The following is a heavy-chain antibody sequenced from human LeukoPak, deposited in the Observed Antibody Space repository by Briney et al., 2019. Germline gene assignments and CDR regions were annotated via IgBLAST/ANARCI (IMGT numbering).Heavy chain of an antibody. CDR1: GYTFTGYY. V-gene: IGHV1-2*02. CDR2: INPNSGGT. Sequence: ASVKVSCEASGYTFTGYYMHWVRQAPGQGLEWMGWINPNSGGTNYAQKFQGRVTMTRDTSISTAYMELSRLRSDDTAVYYCARVSKKLRGAFDIWGQGTMVTVSS. D-gene: IGHD1-1*01. CDR3: ARVSKKLRGAFDI. J-gene: IGHJ3*02.